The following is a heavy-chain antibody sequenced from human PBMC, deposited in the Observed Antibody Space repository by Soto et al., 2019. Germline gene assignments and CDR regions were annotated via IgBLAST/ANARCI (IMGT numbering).Heavy chain of an antibody. J-gene: IGHJ4*02. CDR1: GGSISSGGYY. D-gene: IGHD1-1*01. Sequence: QVQLQESGPGLVKPSQTLSLTCTVSGGSISSGGYYWSWIRQHPGKGLEWIGYIYYSGSTYSNPSRKSRVTISVDTSKNQFSLKLSSVTAADTAVYYCAREGNTKQPTANIDYWGQGTLVTVSS. CDR3: AREGNTKQPTANIDY. V-gene: IGHV4-31*03. CDR2: IYYSGST.